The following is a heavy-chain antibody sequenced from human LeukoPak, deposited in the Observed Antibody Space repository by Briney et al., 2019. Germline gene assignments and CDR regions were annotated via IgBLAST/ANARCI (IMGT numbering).Heavy chain of an antibody. CDR2: IYYSGST. CDR1: GGSISSGDYY. CDR3: ARDRGGRTGDGLDF. D-gene: IGHD4-17*01. Sequence: SQTLSLTCTVSGGSISSGDYYWSWIRQHPGKGLEWIGYIYYSGSTYYNPSLKSRVTISVDTSKNQFSLILSSVTAADSAVYYCARDRGGRTGDGLDFWGQGTLVTVSS. J-gene: IGHJ4*02. V-gene: IGHV4-31*03.